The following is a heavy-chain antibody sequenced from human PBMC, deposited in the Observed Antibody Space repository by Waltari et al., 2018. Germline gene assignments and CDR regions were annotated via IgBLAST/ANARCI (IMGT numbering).Heavy chain of an antibody. D-gene: IGHD6-19*01. V-gene: IGHV1-69*01. CDR3: AREVAVAGSYYFDY. CDR2: IIPIFGTV. J-gene: IGHJ4*02. Sequence: PGQGLEWMGGIIPIFGTVNYAQKFQGRVTITADESTSTAYMELSSLRSEDTAVYYCAREVAVAGSYYFDYWGQGTLVTVSS.